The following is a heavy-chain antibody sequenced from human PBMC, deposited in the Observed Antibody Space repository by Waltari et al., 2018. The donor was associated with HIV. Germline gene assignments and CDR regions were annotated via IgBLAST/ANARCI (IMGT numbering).Heavy chain of an antibody. Sequence: QLQLVQSGVEVKKPRASVKVSCRTSGYSVNAIYIHWVRQAPGQGLEWMGWINPDTGDTKYAQNFQGRVTMTRDTSINTAYMDLSSLRSDDTAVYYCARDTHWLAYLFDSWGQGTLVTVSS. V-gene: IGHV1-2*02. CDR1: GYSVNAIY. D-gene: IGHD6-19*01. J-gene: IGHJ4*02. CDR2: INPDTGDT. CDR3: ARDTHWLAYLFDS.